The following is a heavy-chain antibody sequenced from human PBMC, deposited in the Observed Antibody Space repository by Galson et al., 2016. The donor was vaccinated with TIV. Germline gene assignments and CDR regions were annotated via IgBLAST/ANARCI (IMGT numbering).Heavy chain of an antibody. Sequence: SETLSLTCAVYGGSFSGYYWNWIRQPPGKGLEWIGEINPGGTTTYNPSLKNRVTISLDTSKTQVSLNLRSVTAADTADCYGARHYDDVFTGPIPYDDGMDPGGRGTSVIVSS. J-gene: IGHJ6*01. CDR1: GGSFSGYY. CDR2: INPGGTT. V-gene: IGHV4-34*01. D-gene: IGHD3-9*01. CDR3: ARHYDDVFTGPIPYDDGMDP.